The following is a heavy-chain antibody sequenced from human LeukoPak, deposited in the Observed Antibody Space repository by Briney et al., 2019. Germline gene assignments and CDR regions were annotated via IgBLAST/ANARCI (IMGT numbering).Heavy chain of an antibody. J-gene: IGHJ4*02. V-gene: IGHV4-39*02. D-gene: IGHD6-19*01. CDR1: GGSISSSSYY. Sequence: SETLSLTRTVSGGSISSSSYYWGWVRQPPGKGLEYIGSIYYGGNTYYNPSLNSRVTISVDTSRNHFSLRLSSVTAADTAVYYCARLAVAGTNYFDYWGQGTLVTVSS. CDR2: IYYGGNT. CDR3: ARLAVAGTNYFDY.